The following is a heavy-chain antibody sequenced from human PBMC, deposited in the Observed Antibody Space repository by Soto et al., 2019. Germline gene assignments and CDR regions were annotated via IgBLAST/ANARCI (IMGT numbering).Heavy chain of an antibody. CDR3: ARDPTTIFGVAPQAADAFDI. CDR2: ISSSSSYI. D-gene: IGHD3-3*01. J-gene: IGHJ3*02. V-gene: IGHV3-21*01. CDR1: GFTFSSYS. Sequence: PGGSLRLSCAASGFTFSSYSMNWVRQAPGKGLERVSSISSSSSYISYADSLKGRFTISRDNAKNSLYLQMNSLRAEDTAVYYCARDPTTIFGVAPQAADAFDIWGQGTMVTVSS.